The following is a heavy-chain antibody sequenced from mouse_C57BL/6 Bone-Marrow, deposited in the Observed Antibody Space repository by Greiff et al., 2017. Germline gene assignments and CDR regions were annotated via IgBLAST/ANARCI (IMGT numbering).Heavy chain of an antibody. Sequence: EVQRVESGPELVKPGASVKISCKASGYSFTGYYMNWVKQSPEKSLEWIGEINPSTGGTTYNQKFKAKATLTVDKSSSTAYMQLKSLTSEDSAVYYCARVKYYGSSYYYYAMDYWGQGTSVTVSS. CDR3: ARVKYYGSSYYYYAMDY. V-gene: IGHV1-42*01. CDR1: GYSFTGYY. CDR2: INPSTGGT. J-gene: IGHJ4*01. D-gene: IGHD1-1*01.